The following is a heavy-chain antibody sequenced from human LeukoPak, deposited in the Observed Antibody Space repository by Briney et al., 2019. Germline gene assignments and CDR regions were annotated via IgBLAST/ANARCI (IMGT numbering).Heavy chain of an antibody. D-gene: IGHD4-11*01. CDR2: IYISGNT. Sequence: SETLSLTCTVSGGSISSYYWSWIRQPAGKGLEWIGNIYISGNTNYNPSLKSRVTLSVDTSKNQFSLKLSSVTAADTAVYYCARVYSNYGGYWLDPWGQGTLVTVSS. V-gene: IGHV4-4*07. J-gene: IGHJ5*02. CDR1: GGSISSYY. CDR3: ARVYSNYGGYWLDP.